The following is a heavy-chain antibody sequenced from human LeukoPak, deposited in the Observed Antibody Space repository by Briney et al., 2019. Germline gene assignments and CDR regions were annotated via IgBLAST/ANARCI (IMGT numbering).Heavy chain of an antibody. V-gene: IGHV4-39*01. CDR1: CASFSSSTYY. Sequence: PETLSLTCTVSCASFSSSTYYWGWIRQPPGTGLEWIGSIYYSGSTYYNPSLKSRVTLSVDTSKNQFSLKLSPVTAADTAVYYCARHAGGISATGTRPFDYWGQGTLVTVSS. J-gene: IGHJ4*02. CDR2: IYYSGST. D-gene: IGHD6-13*01. CDR3: ARHAGGISATGTRPFDY.